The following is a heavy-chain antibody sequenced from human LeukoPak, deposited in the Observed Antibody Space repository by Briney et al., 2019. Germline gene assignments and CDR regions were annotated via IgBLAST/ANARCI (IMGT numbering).Heavy chain of an antibody. Sequence: GGSLRLSCAGSGFTVTNDYMNWVRQAPGKGLEWVSIIYSGGSTYYADSVKGRFTISRDSSNNTLFLQMSNLRADDSGLYYCATDVRSSPLGFWGHGTLVPVSS. CDR1: GFTVTNDY. J-gene: IGHJ4*01. CDR3: ATDVRSSPLGF. CDR2: IYSGGST. D-gene: IGHD6-13*01. V-gene: IGHV3-66*01.